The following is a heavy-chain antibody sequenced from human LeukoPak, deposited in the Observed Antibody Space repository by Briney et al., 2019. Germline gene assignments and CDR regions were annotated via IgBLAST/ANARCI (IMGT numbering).Heavy chain of an antibody. CDR2: IYYSGST. J-gene: IGHJ4*02. V-gene: IGHV4-30-4*01. CDR1: GGSISSGDYY. D-gene: IGHD3-10*01. Sequence: SQTLSLTRTVSGGSISSGDYYWSWIRQPPGKGLEWIGYIYYSGSTYYNPSLKSRVTISVDTSKNQFSLKLSSVTAADTAVYYCARRPARGVIMESYYFDYWGQGTLVTVSS. CDR3: ARRPARGVIMESYYFDY.